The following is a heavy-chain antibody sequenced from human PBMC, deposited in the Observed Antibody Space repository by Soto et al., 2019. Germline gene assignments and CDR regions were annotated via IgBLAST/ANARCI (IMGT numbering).Heavy chain of an antibody. J-gene: IGHJ6*02. CDR2: INSDGRST. V-gene: IGHV3-74*01. CDR3: AREEGAAFYYDGMDV. CDR1: GFTFSSYW. Sequence: EVQLVESGGGLVQPGGSLRLSCAASGFTFSSYWMHWVRQVPGKGLVWVSRINSDGRSTSYADSVKGRFTISRDNAKNTLYLHMNSLRAEGPAVYYCAREEGAAFYYDGMDVWGQGTTVTVSS.